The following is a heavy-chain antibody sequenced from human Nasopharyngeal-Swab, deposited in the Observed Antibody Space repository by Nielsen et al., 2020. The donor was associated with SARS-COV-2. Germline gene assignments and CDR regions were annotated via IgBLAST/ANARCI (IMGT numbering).Heavy chain of an antibody. V-gene: IGHV4-34*01. CDR1: GGSFSGYY. D-gene: IGHD1-26*01. Sequence: SETLSLTCAVYGGSFSGYYWTWNRQPPGKGLEWIGEINHSGSTNYNPSLKSRVTISVDTSKNQFSLKLTSVTAADTAMYYCARIRVEELRGFDYWGQGTLVTVSS. CDR3: ARIRVEELRGFDY. J-gene: IGHJ4*02. CDR2: INHSGST.